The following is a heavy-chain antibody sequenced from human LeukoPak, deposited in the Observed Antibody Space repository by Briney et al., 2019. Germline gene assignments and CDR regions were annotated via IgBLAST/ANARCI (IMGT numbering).Heavy chain of an antibody. J-gene: IGHJ4*02. CDR3: ARDRDEDILTGYPDYSFDY. CDR2: INPSGGST. CDR1: GYTSYY. Sequence: ASVKVSCKASGYTSYYMHWVRQAPGQGLEWMGIINPSGGSTTYAQKFQGRVTMTRDTSTSTVYMELRRLRSEDTAVYYCARDRDEDILTGYPDYSFDYWGQGTLVTASS. D-gene: IGHD3-9*01. V-gene: IGHV1-46*01.